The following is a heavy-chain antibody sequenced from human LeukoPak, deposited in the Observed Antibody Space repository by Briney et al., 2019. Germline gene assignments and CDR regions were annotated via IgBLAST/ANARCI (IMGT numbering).Heavy chain of an antibody. CDR2: IYYSGCT. V-gene: IGHV4-59*08. CDR3: ALGATHYYIDV. CDR1: GGSIRGYY. D-gene: IGHD3-16*01. J-gene: IGHJ6*03. Sequence: PSETLSLTCTVSGGSIRGYYWSWVRQPPGKGLEWIAYIYYSGCTNYNPSLKSRVTISLDKSKNQFSLKLSSVTAADTAVYYCALGATHYYIDVWGKGTTVTVSS.